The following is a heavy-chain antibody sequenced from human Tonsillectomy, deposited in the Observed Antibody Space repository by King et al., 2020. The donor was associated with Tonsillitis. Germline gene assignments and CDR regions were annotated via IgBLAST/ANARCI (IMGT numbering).Heavy chain of an antibody. CDR2: IYHSGST. D-gene: IGHD3-22*01. V-gene: IGHV4-38-2*01. J-gene: IGHJ4*02. CDR3: ARIVTYYYDSSGYD. CDR1: GYSISSGYY. Sequence: QLQESGPGLVKPSETLSLTCAVSGYSISSGYYWGWIRQPPGKGLEWIGTIYHSGSTYYNPSLKSRVTISVDTSKNQFSLKLTSVTAADTAVYYCARIVTYYYDSSGYDWGQGTLVTVSS.